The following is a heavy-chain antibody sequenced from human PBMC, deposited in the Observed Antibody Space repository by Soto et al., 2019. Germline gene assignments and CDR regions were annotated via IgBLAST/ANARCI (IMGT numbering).Heavy chain of an antibody. Sequence: ASVKVSCKASGYTFTGYYMHWVRQAPGQGLEWMGWINPNSGGTNYAQKFQGRVTMTRDTSISTAYMELSRLRSDDTAVYYCARVITMSQGALDYWGQGTLVTVSS. J-gene: IGHJ4*02. CDR3: ARVITMSQGALDY. V-gene: IGHV1-2*02. D-gene: IGHD3-22*01. CDR1: GYTFTGYY. CDR2: INPNSGGT.